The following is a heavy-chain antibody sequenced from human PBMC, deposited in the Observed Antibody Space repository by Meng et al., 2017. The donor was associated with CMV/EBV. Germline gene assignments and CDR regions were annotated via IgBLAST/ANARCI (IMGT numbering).Heavy chain of an antibody. V-gene: IGHV3-11*01. CDR1: GFTFSDDY. CDR3: ARGRRGYSGYDFYDY. J-gene: IGHJ4*02. D-gene: IGHD5-12*01. Sequence: GGSLRLSCAASGFTFSDDYMSWIRQAPGKGLEWVSYISSSGSTRYYADSVKGRFTISRDNAKNSLYLQMNSLRAEDTAVYYCARGRRGYSGYDFYDYWGQGTLVTVSS. CDR2: ISSSGSTR.